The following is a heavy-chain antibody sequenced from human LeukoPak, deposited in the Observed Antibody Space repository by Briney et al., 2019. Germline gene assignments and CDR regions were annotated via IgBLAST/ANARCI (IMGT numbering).Heavy chain of an antibody. Sequence: GSLRLSCAASGFTFSSYGMHWVRQPPGKGLEWIGEIYHSGSTNYNPSLKSRVTISVDKSKNQFSLKLSSVTAADTAVYYCARERTVTSRYFDYWGQGTLVTVSS. J-gene: IGHJ4*02. CDR3: ARERTVTSRYFDY. D-gene: IGHD4-17*01. CDR1: GFTFSSYG. V-gene: IGHV4-4*02. CDR2: IYHSGST.